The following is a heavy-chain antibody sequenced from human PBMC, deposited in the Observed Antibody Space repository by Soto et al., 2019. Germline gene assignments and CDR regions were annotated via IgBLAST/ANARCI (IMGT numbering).Heavy chain of an antibody. J-gene: IGHJ5*02. D-gene: IGHD6-13*01. CDR1: GYTFTSYY. Sequence: ASVKVSCKASGYTFTSYYMHWVRQAPGQGLEWMGIINPSGGSTSYAQKFQGRVTMTRDTSTSTVYMELSSLRSEDTAVYYCARSFTSGIAAAGTNGGWFDPWGQGTLVTVSS. CDR2: INPSGGST. CDR3: ARSFTSGIAAAGTNGGWFDP. V-gene: IGHV1-46*01.